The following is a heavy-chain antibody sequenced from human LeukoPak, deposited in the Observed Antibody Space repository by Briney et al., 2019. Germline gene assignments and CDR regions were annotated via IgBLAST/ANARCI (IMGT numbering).Heavy chain of an antibody. CDR1: GGTFSSYA. V-gene: IGHV1-69*13. CDR3: ARARITMVRGPRVWFDP. D-gene: IGHD3-10*01. CDR2: IIPIFGTA. J-gene: IGHJ5*02. Sequence: SVKVSCKASGGTFSSYAISWVRQAPGQGLKWMGGIIPIFGTANYAQKFQGRVTITADESTSTAYMELSRLRSDDTAVYYCARARITMVRGPRVWFDPWGQGTLVTVSS.